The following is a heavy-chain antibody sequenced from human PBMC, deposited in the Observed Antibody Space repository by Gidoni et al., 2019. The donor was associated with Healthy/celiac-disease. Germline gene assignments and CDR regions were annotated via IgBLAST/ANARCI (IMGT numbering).Heavy chain of an antibody. CDR3: ANGSPPDYGDYSLYYFDY. V-gene: IGHV3-23*01. D-gene: IGHD4-17*01. CDR1: GCTVSHYA. Sequence: EGTLLGSGGGLGPPGGALEPPWAASGCTVSHYAISWVRQAPGKGLEWVSAISGSGGSTYDADSVKGRFTISRDNSKNTLYLQMNSLRAEDTAVYYCANGSPPDYGDYSLYYFDYWGQGTLVTVSS. J-gene: IGHJ4*02. CDR2: ISGSGGST.